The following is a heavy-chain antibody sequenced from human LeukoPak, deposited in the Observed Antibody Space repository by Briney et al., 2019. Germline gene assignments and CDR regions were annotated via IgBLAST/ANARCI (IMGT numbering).Heavy chain of an antibody. Sequence: ASVKVSCEASGYTFTSYDINWVRQATGQGLEWMGWMNPNSGNTGYAQKFQGRVTMTRNTSISTAYMELSSLRSEDTAVYYCARGPRSVSSGYHYYYYYYYMDVWGKGTTVTVSS. D-gene: IGHD3-22*01. CDR2: MNPNSGNT. CDR1: GYTFTSYD. CDR3: ARGPRSVSSGYHYYYYYYYMDV. J-gene: IGHJ6*03. V-gene: IGHV1-8*01.